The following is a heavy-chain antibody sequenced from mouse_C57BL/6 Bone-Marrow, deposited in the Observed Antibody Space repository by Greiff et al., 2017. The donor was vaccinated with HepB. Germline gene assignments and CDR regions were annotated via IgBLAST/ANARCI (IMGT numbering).Heavy chain of an antibody. CDR3: ARDPYDYDSWYFDV. V-gene: IGHV5-4*01. CDR2: ISDGGSYT. Sequence: EVKLVESGGGLVKPGGSLKLSCAASGFTFSSYAMSWVRQTPEKRLEWVATISDGGSYTYYPDNVKGRFTISRDNAKNNLYLQMSHLKSEDTAMYYCARDPYDYDSWYFDVWGTGTTVTVSA. D-gene: IGHD2-4*01. CDR1: GFTFSSYA. J-gene: IGHJ1*03.